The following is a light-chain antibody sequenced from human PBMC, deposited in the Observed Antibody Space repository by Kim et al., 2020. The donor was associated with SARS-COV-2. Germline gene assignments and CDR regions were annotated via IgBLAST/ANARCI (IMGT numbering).Light chain of an antibody. Sequence: PGETGPLTCGSSTGAVTSGHYPYWFQQKPGPAPRTLIYHTTNRHSWTPARFSGSLLGGKAALTLSGAQPEDEAEYYCLLFYSGAGIFGGGTQLTVL. J-gene: IGLJ2*01. V-gene: IGLV7-46*01. CDR1: TGAVTSGHY. CDR2: HTT. CDR3: LLFYSGAGI.